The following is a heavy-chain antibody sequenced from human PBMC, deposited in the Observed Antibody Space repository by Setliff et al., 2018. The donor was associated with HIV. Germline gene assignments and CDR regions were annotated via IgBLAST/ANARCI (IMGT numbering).Heavy chain of an antibody. D-gene: IGHD3-16*01. CDR2: IYFSGST. Sequence: SETLSLTCTVSGGSVSSYYWSWIRQPAGKGLEWIGRIYFSGSTNYNPSLKSRVTISVDTSKNQFSLQLTSVTAADTAVYYCVNPSGAMGDFDSWGQGTLVTVSS. V-gene: IGHV4-4*07. J-gene: IGHJ4*02. CDR3: VNPSGAMGDFDS. CDR1: GGSVSSYY.